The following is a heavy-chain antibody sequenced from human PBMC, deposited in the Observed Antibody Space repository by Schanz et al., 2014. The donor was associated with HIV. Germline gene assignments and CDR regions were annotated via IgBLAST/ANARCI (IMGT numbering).Heavy chain of an antibody. V-gene: IGHV3-30*02. CDR1: GFTFSSSG. J-gene: IGHJ3*02. Sequence: QVQLVESGGGVVQPGRSLRLSCTASGFTFSSSGMHWVRQAPGKGLEWVAIIGYDGTNIYYADSVKGRFTISRDNSKNTLYLQMNSLRAEDTAVYYCAKDPTYGDYGGDAFDIWGQGTMVTVSS. CDR2: IGYDGTNI. D-gene: IGHD4-17*01. CDR3: AKDPTYGDYGGDAFDI.